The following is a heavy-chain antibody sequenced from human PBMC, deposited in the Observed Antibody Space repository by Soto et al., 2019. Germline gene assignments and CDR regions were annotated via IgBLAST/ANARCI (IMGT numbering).Heavy chain of an antibody. J-gene: IGHJ4*02. V-gene: IGHV1-18*01. CDR1: NYTFTSYD. CDR3: AREYYDSSGYPRFDY. Sequence: GASVKVSCKASNYTFTSYDINWVRQAPGQGLEWMGRINVYNGNTNYAQNLQGRVTMTTDASTRRAYMELRSLTSDDTAVYYCAREYYDSSGYPRFDYRGQGTQVTVSS. CDR2: INVYNGNT. D-gene: IGHD3-22*01.